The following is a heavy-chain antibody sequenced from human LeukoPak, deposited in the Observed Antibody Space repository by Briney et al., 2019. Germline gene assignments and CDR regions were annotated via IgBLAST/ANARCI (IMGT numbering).Heavy chain of an antibody. D-gene: IGHD6-19*01. V-gene: IGHV6-1*01. CDR2: TYYRSKWFN. Sequence: SQTLSLTCAISGDSVSSKSVTWNWMRHSPSRGLEWLGRTYYRSKWFNDYALSVKSRITINPDTSKNQFSLQLNSVTPEDTSVYYCASSLSGWLDYWGQGIQVTVSS. CDR3: ASSLSGWLDY. J-gene: IGHJ4*02. CDR1: GDSVSSKSVT.